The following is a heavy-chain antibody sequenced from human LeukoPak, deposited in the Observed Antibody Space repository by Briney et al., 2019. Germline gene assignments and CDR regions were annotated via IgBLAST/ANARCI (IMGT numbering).Heavy chain of an antibody. V-gene: IGHV4-61*02. CDR2: IYTSGST. CDR3: ARAAAAGRPFDY. CDR1: GGSISSGSYY. Sequence: PSETLSLTCTVSGGSISSGSYYWSWIRQPAGKGLEWIGRIYTSGSTNYNPSLKSRVTISVDTSKNQFSLKLSSVTAADTAVYYCARAAAAGRPFDYWGQGTLVTVSS. J-gene: IGHJ4*02. D-gene: IGHD6-13*01.